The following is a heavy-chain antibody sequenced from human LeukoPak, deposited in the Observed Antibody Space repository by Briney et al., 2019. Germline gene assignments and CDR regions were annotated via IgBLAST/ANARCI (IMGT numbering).Heavy chain of an antibody. V-gene: IGHV1-2*02. D-gene: IGHD6-13*01. CDR2: IIPDSGGT. J-gene: IGHJ5*02. CDR3: ARRHTPGIAAA. CDR1: GYTFTDYY. Sequence: GASVKVSCKASGYTFTDYYINWVRHAPGQGLEWMGWIIPDSGGTNYAQKFQGRVTMTRDMSISTVYMELSRLRSDDTAVDYCARRHTPGIAAAWGQGTLVIVSS.